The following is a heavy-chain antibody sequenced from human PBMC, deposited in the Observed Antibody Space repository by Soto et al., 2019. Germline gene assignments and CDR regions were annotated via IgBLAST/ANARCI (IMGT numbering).Heavy chain of an antibody. CDR2: INPNSGGT. V-gene: IGHV1-2*04. CDR3: ARGGRYCSGGSCPRAHYYYYMDA. Sequence: ASVKVSCKASGYTFTGYYMHWVRQAPGQGLEWMGWINPNSGGTNYAQKFQGWVTMTRDTSISTAYMELSRLRSDDTAVYYCARGGRYCSGGSCPRAHYYYYMDAWGKGTTVTVSS. J-gene: IGHJ6*03. CDR1: GYTFTGYY. D-gene: IGHD2-15*01.